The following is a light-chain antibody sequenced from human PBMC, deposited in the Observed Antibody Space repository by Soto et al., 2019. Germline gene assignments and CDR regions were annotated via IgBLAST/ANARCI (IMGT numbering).Light chain of an antibody. V-gene: IGKV3-20*01. CDR3: QQYGSSPLT. Sequence: ALTQSPGTLSSSPGERATLSCRASQTVSSNYLAWYQQKPGQAPRLLIYGASSRATGIPDRFSGSGSGTDFTLTISRLEPEDFAVYYCQQYGSSPLTFGGGTKVDI. J-gene: IGKJ4*01. CDR1: QTVSSNY. CDR2: GAS.